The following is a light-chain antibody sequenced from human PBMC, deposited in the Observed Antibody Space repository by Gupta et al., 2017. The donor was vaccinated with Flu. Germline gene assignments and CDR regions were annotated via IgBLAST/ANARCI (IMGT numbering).Light chain of an antibody. CDR3: QPKHNFPWA. J-gene: IGKJ1*01. CDR1: QGIREW. Sequence: PSSVSASVGDKVTSTWRARQGIREWLDWYQQKPGKAPKLLISAASRVESGVPTRFSGSGFGTEFTLTISRRQPEDFANYYCQPKHNFPWAFGQGTKVEIK. CDR2: AAS. V-gene: IGKV1-12*01.